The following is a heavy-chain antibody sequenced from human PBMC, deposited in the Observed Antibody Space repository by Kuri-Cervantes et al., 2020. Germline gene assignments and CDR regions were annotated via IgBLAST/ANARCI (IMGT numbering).Heavy chain of an antibody. V-gene: IGHV3-23*01. Sequence: GESLKISCAASGFTFSSYAMSWVRQAPGKGLEWVSAISGSGGSTYYADSVKGRFTISRDNSKNTLYLQMNSLRAEDTAVYYCARERYFDWLLSSYYYYGMDVWGQGTTVTVSS. CDR3: ARERYFDWLLSSYYYYGMDV. J-gene: IGHJ6*02. D-gene: IGHD3-9*01. CDR1: GFTFSSYA. CDR2: ISGSGGST.